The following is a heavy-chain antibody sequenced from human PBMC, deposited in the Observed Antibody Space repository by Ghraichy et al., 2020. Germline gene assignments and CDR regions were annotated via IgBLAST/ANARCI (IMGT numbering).Heavy chain of an antibody. D-gene: IGHD3-10*01. J-gene: IGHJ6*02. CDR2: ISYDGSNK. CDR1: GFTFSSYG. Sequence: LSLTCAASGFTFSSYGMHWVRQAPGKGLEWVAVISYDGSNKYYADSVKGRFTISRDNSKNTLYLQMNSLRVEDTAVYYCAKGGLLVDYYGSGSYYSDYYYYGMDVWGQGTTVTVSS. V-gene: IGHV3-30*18. CDR3: AKGGLLVDYYGSGSYYSDYYYYGMDV.